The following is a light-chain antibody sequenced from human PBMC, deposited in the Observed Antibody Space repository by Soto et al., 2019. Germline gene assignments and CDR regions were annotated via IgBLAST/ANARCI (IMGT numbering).Light chain of an antibody. CDR3: QQRSNWLTWT. CDR1: QSVSSY. V-gene: IGKV3-11*01. J-gene: IGKJ1*01. Sequence: EIVLTQSPATLSLSPGERATLSCRASQSVSSYLAWYQQKPGQAPRLLIYDASNRATGIPARFSGTGSGTDFTLTINSLEPEDFAVYYCQQRSNWLTWTFGQGTKVDIK. CDR2: DAS.